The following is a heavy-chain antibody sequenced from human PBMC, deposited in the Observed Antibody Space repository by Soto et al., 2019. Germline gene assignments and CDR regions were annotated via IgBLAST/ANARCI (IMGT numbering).Heavy chain of an antibody. J-gene: IGHJ4*02. CDR1: GFTFSSYA. CDR2: ISGSGGST. D-gene: IGHD2-15*01. Sequence: GGSLRLSCAASGFTFSSYAMSWVRQAPGKGLEWVSAISGSGGSTYYADSVKGRFTISRDNSKNTLYLQMNSLRAEDTAVYYCAKDRLHEYCSGGSCLPYYFDYWGQGTLVTVSS. CDR3: AKDRLHEYCSGGSCLPYYFDY. V-gene: IGHV3-23*01.